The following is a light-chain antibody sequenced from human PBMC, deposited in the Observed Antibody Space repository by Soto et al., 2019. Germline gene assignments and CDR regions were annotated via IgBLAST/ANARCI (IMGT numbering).Light chain of an antibody. CDR1: QSVSSSY. Sequence: EIVLTQSPGTLSLSPGERATLSCRASQSVSSSYLAWYQQKPGQAPRVLIYGASSRAAGIPDRFSGSGSGTEFTLTISSLQSEDFAVYYCQQYNNWPPRTFGQGTKVDIK. CDR3: QQYNNWPPRT. J-gene: IGKJ1*01. V-gene: IGKV3-20*01. CDR2: GAS.